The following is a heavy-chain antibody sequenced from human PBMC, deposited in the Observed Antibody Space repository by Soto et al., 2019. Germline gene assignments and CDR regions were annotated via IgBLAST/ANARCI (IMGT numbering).Heavy chain of an antibody. D-gene: IGHD5-18*01. V-gene: IGHV4-34*01. Sequence: ASETLSLTCAVYGGSFSGYYWSWIRQPPGKGLEWIGEINHSGSTNYNPSLKSRVTISVDTSKNQFSPKLSSVTAADTAVYYCARGRGYTFGFSSWGQEPLVPVPS. CDR2: INHSGST. J-gene: IGHJ5*02. CDR3: ARGRGYTFGFSS. CDR1: GGSFSGYY.